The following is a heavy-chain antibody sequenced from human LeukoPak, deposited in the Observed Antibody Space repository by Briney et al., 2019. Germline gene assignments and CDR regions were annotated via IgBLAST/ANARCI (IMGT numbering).Heavy chain of an antibody. CDR1: GYTFTGYY. CDR2: INPNSGGT. D-gene: IGHD1-1*01. CDR3: ARESRYNWNDNWFDP. V-gene: IGHV1-2*02. J-gene: IGHJ5*02. Sequence: ASVEVSFKASGYTFTGYYMHWVRQAPGQGLEWMGWINPNSGGTNYAQKFQGRVTMTRDTSISTAYMELSRLRSDDTAVYYCARESRYNWNDNWFDPWGQGTLVTVSS.